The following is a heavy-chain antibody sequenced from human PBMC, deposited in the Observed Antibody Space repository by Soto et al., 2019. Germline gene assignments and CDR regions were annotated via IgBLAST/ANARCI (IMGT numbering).Heavy chain of an antibody. CDR1: GYTFTNYG. D-gene: IGHD3-3*01. CDR3: ARGTKITIFGVVIISSMDV. J-gene: IGHJ6*02. V-gene: IGHV1-46*01. Sequence: ASVKVSCKASGYTFTNYGITWVRQAPGQGLEWMGIINPSGGSTSYAQKFQGRVTMARDTSTSTVYMELSSLRSEDTAVYYCARGTKITIFGVVIISSMDVWGQGTTVTVSS. CDR2: INPSGGST.